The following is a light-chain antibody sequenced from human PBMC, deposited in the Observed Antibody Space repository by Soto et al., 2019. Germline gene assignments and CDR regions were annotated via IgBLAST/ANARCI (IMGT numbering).Light chain of an antibody. V-gene: IGKV1-5*03. CDR1: QSISSW. CDR3: QQYNSYSQWT. CDR2: KAS. J-gene: IGKJ1*01. Sequence: DIQMTQSPSTLSASVGDRVTITCRASQSISSWLAWYQQKPGKAPKLLIYKASSLESGVPSRFSGSGSGTEFTLTISSLQPDDFATYYCQQYNSYSQWTFGQGTKVDI.